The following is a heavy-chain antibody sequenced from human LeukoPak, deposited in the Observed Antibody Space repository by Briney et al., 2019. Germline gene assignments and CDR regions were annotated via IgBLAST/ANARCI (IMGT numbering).Heavy chain of an antibody. V-gene: IGHV3-15*01. J-gene: IGHJ6*02. CDR3: TTDLLWFGESPYYGMDV. D-gene: IGHD3-10*01. CDR1: GFTFSNAW. Sequence: PGGFLRLSCAASGFTFSNAWMSWVRQAPGKGLEWVGRIKSKTDGGTTDYAAPVKGRFTISRDDSKNTLYLQMNSLKTEDTAVYYCTTDLLWFGESPYYGMDVWGQGTTVTVSS. CDR2: IKSKTDGGTT.